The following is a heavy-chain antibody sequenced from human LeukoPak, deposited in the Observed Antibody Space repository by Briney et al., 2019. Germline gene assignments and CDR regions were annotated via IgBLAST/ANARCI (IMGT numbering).Heavy chain of an antibody. CDR2: ISPDGSIS. CDR3: VCVCRTRSGGDS. Sequence: PGGSLRLSCAASGFILKTFWIHWLRQAPGGGLVWVSSISPDGSISTYADSVKGRFAISRDNAKNTLYLQMNRLRADDSAIYYCVCVCRTRSGGDSWGQGTLVTVSS. J-gene: IGHJ4*02. CDR1: GFILKTFW. V-gene: IGHV3-74*01. D-gene: IGHD3-16*01.